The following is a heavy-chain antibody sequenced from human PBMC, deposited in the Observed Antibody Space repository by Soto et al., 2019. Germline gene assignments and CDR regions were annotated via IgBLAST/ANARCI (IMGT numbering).Heavy chain of an antibody. CDR3: ARDRGYGEYSDRDGMDV. D-gene: IGHD4-17*01. CDR1: GFTVSSNY. CDR2: IYSGGST. V-gene: IGHV3-53*01. Sequence: EVQLVESGGGLIQPGGSLRLSCAASGFTVSSNYMSWVRQAPGKGLEWVSVIYSGGSTYYADSVKGRFTISRDNSKNTLYLQMNSLRAEDTAVYYCARDRGYGEYSDRDGMDVWGQGTTVTVSS. J-gene: IGHJ6*02.